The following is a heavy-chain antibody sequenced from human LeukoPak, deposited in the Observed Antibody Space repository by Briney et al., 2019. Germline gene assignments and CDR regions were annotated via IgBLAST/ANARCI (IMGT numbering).Heavy chain of an antibody. Sequence: PGGSLRLSCAASGFTFSSYGMHWVRQAPGKGLEWGAVISYDGSNKYYADSVKGRFTISRDNSKNSMYLQMTSVRAEDTAVYYGAKDGGIQLWNFDYCGQGTLVTVSS. CDR2: ISYDGSNK. V-gene: IGHV3-30*18. D-gene: IGHD5-18*01. CDR3: AKDGGIQLWNFDY. J-gene: IGHJ4*02. CDR1: GFTFSSYG.